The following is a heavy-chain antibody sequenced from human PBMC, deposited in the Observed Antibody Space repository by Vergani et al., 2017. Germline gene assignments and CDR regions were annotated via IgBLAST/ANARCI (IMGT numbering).Heavy chain of an antibody. Sequence: EVQLVESGGGLVQPGGSLRLSCAASGFTFSSYSMNWVRQAPGKGLEWVSYISSSSSTIYYADSVKGRFTISRDNAKDSLYLQMNSLRAEDTAVYYCARDRSGSSSPFDYGGQGTLVTVSS. V-gene: IGHV3-48*01. CDR3: ARDRSGSSSPFDY. CDR1: GFTFSSYS. CDR2: ISSSSSTI. D-gene: IGHD6-6*01. J-gene: IGHJ4*02.